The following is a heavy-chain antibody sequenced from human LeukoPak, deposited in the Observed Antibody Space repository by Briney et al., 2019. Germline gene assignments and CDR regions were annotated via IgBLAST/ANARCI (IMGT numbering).Heavy chain of an antibody. CDR2: IYYSGST. CDR1: GGSISSYY. V-gene: IGHV4-59*01. J-gene: IGHJ5*02. D-gene: IGHD2-2*01. CDR3: ARARCSSTSCYWGFMSWFDP. Sequence: PSETLSLTCTVSGGSISSYYWSWVRQPPGKGLEWIGYIYYSGSTNYNPSLKSRVTISVDTSKNQFSLKLSSVTAADTAVYYCARARCSSTSCYWGFMSWFDPWGQGTLVTVSS.